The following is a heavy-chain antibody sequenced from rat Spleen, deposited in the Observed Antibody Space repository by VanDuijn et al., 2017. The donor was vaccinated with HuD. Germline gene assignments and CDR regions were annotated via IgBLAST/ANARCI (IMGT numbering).Heavy chain of an antibody. J-gene: IGHJ2*01. CDR2: ISPSGGTT. D-gene: IGHD1-12*02. Sequence: EVQLVESGGGLVQPGRSLKLSCAASGFTFSNYGMHWIRQAPTKGLEWVASISPSGGTTYYRDSVKGRFTISRDNAKSTLHLQVDSLRSEDTATYYCATNYYDGNYYPDYWGQGVMVTVSS. V-gene: IGHV5-19*01. CDR1: GFTFSNYG. CDR3: ATNYYDGNYYPDY.